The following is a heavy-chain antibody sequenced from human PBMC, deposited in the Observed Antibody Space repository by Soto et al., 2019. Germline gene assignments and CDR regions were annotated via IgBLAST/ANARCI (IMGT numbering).Heavy chain of an antibody. V-gene: IGHV4-30-2*01. CDR3: ARDSRSGYYLEF. Sequence: QLQLQESGSGLVKPSQTLSLTCAVSGDSISNGGYSWNWIRQLPGKGLEWMGYIYHSGGTDYNPSLKSRVTITVDSSNTPCSLKLSSVPAAGTAVYYCARDSRSGYYLEFWGQGTLVTVSS. CDR1: GDSISNGGYS. D-gene: IGHD3-22*01. CDR2: IYHSGGT. J-gene: IGHJ4*02.